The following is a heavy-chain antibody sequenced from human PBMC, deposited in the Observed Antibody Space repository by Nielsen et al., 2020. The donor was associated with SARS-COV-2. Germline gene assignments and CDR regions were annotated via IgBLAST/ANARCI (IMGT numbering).Heavy chain of an antibody. CDR2: ISYDGSNK. Sequence: VRQAPGKGLEWVAVISYDGSNKYYADSVKGRFTISRDNSKNTLYLQMNSLRAEDTAVYYCAKDQRITMGRGALGGLFDYWGQGTLVTVSS. D-gene: IGHD3-10*01. CDR3: AKDQRITMGRGALGGLFDY. J-gene: IGHJ4*02. V-gene: IGHV3-30*18.